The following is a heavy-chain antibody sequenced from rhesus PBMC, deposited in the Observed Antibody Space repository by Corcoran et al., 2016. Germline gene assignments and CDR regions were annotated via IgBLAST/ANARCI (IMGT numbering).Heavy chain of an antibody. CDR2: ISSGGGST. Sequence: EVQLVESGGGLATPGGSLRLSCAASGFTFSDYYMHWVRQASGKGLVWVSRISSGGGSTWYADSVKCRFTISRENAKNTLYLQMNSLRAEDTAVYYCAGWYSSGLGYWGQGVLVTVSS. J-gene: IGHJ4*01. V-gene: IGHV3-59*01. CDR3: AGWYSSGLGY. CDR1: GFTFSDYY. D-gene: IGHD6-31*01.